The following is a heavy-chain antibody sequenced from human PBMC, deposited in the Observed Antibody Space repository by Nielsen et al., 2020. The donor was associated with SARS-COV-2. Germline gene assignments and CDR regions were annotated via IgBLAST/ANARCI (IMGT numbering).Heavy chain of an antibody. V-gene: IGHV3-33*01. CDR3: ARDRRYSSGPLDY. CDR1: GFTFSSYG. Sequence: GESLKISCAASGFTFSSYGMHWVRQAPGKGLEWVAVIWYDGSNKYYADSVKGRFTISGDNSKNTLYLQMNSLRAEDTAVYYCARDRRYSSGPLDYWGQGTLVTVSS. D-gene: IGHD6-19*01. J-gene: IGHJ4*02. CDR2: IWYDGSNK.